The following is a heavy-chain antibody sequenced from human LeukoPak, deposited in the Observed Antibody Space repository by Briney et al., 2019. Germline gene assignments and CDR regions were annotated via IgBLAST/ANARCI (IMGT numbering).Heavy chain of an antibody. J-gene: IGHJ3*02. CDR1: GFTFSSYS. CDR3: ATFGSTGFAFDI. D-gene: IGHD2-8*02. Sequence: GGSLRLSCAASGFTFSSYSMNWVRQAPGKGLEGGSSISSSSSYIYYADSVKGRFTISRHNAKNSLYLQMNSLRAEDTAVYYSATFGSTGFAFDIWGQGTMVTVSS. CDR2: ISSSSSYI. V-gene: IGHV3-21*01.